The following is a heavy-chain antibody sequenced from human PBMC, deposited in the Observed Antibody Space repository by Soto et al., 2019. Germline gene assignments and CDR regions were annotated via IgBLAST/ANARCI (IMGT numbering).Heavy chain of an antibody. J-gene: IGHJ5*02. V-gene: IGHV1-2*02. CDR3: AREEGSRITMDRGRWFDP. Sequence: QIQLVQSGAEVKKPGASVKVSCRASGYTFTGYYLHWVRQAPGQGLEWMGWVNPISGDTNYAQKFQDRVIMTRDRSITTVHMELSRLRSDDTAVYYCAREEGSRITMDRGRWFDPWGQGTLVTVSS. CDR2: VNPISGDT. D-gene: IGHD3-10*01. CDR1: GYTFTGYY.